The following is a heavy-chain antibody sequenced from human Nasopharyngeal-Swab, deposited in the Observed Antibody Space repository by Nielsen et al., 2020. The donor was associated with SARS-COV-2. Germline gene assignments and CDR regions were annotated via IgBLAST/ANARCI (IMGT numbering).Heavy chain of an antibody. J-gene: IGHJ6*02. CDR3: TRDNRLVAAGYYYGMDV. CDR2: IHWNGVST. D-gene: IGHD6-13*01. Sequence: GESLKLSCAASGFTFDDHGMSWVRPAPGKGLEWVSGIHWNGVSTGYADSVKGRFTISRDNAKNSLYLQMNSLRAEDTALYHCTRDNRLVAAGYYYGMDVWGQGTAVTVSS. CDR1: GFTFDDHG. V-gene: IGHV3-20*01.